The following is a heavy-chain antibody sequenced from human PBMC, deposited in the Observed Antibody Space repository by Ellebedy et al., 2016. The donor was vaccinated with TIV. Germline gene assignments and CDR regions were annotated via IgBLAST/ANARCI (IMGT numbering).Heavy chain of an antibody. CDR1: GFIFTNHG. CDR3: AKDRLTGSGNADAFDI. J-gene: IGHJ3*02. Sequence: GGSLRLXXAASGFIFTNHGIHWVRQAPGKGLEWVALISFDGSYKHYADSVKGRFTISRDNSKNTVYLQMYSLRAEDTAVYYCAKDRLTGSGNADAFDIWGQGTMVTVSS. D-gene: IGHD1-26*01. V-gene: IGHV3-30*18. CDR2: ISFDGSYK.